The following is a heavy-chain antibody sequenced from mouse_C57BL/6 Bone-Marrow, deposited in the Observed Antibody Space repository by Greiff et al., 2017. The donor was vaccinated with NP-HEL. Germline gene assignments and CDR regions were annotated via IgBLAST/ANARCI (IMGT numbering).Heavy chain of an antibody. J-gene: IGHJ3*01. CDR2: INPNNGGT. V-gene: IGHV1-22*01. D-gene: IGHD2-5*01. CDR1: GYTFTDYN. Sequence: VQLKESGPELVKPGASVKMSCKASGYTFTDYNMHWVKQSHGKSLEWIGYINPNNGGTSYNQKFKGKATLTVNKSSSTAYMELRSLTSEDSAVYYCAGYSNGGFAYRGQGTLVTVSA. CDR3: AGYSNGGFAY.